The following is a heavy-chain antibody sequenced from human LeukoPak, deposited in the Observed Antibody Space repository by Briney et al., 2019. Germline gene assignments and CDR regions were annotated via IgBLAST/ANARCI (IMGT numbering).Heavy chain of an antibody. CDR1: GFSFRDYY. CDR2: ISSSGSTI. CDR3: ARCWSRPYYYGMDV. Sequence: GGSLRLSCAGSGFSFRDYYMSWIRQAPGKGLEWVSYISSSGSTIFYADSVKGRFTISRDNAKNSLYLQINSLRTEDTAVYYCARCWSRPYYYGMDVWGQGTTVTVSS. D-gene: IGHD3-3*01. V-gene: IGHV3-11*01. J-gene: IGHJ6*02.